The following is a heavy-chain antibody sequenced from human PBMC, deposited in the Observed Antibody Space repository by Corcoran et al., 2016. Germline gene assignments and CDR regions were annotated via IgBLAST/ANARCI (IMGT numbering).Heavy chain of an antibody. V-gene: IGHV5-51*01. CDR3: ARHARSLVVPDDAFDI. D-gene: IGHD2-2*01. Sequence: EVQLVQSGAEVKKPGESLKISCKGSGYSFTSYWIGWVRQMPGKGLEWMGIIYPGESDTRYSPSFQGQVTISADKSISTAYLKWSSLKASDTAMYYCARHARSLVVPDDAFDIWGQGTMVTVSS. CDR1: GYSFTSYW. J-gene: IGHJ3*02. CDR2: IYPGESDT.